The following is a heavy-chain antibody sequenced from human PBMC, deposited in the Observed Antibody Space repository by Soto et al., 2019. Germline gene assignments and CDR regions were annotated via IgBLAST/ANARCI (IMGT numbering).Heavy chain of an antibody. CDR1: GFTFTRYS. J-gene: IGHJ4*02. V-gene: IGHV3-21*06. CDR3: ARESEDLTSNFDY. Sequence: GGSLRLSCTASGFTFTRYSMNWVRQAPGKGLEWVSSISSTTNYIYYGDSMKGRFTISRDNAKNSLYLEMNSLRAEDTAVYYCARESEDLTSNFDYWGQGTLVTVSS. CDR2: ISSTTNYI.